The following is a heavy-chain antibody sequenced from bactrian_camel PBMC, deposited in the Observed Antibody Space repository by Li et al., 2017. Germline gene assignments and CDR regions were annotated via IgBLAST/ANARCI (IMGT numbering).Heavy chain of an antibody. D-gene: IGHD2*01. CDR1: GYTHVSYC. CDR2: LYTAGDST. V-gene: IGHV3S40*01. Sequence: VQLVESGGGSVQAGGSLRLSCVGSGYTHVSYCMGWFRQVPGKEREGVAALYTAGDSTFYDDSVKGRFTISQDNVKKTVYLQMNNTQPDDTGIYYCAADRGWCPVRHDYNYWGQGTQVTVS. CDR3: AADRGWCPVRHDYNY. J-gene: IGHJ4*01.